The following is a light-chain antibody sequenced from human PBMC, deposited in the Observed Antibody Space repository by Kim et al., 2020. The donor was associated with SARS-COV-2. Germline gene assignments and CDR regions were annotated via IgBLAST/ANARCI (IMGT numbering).Light chain of an antibody. Sequence: DIQMTQSPFTLFASVGDRVTITCRASQYISDYVSWYQQKPGKAPNLLIYTASNLQTGVPERFSGSGSGTDFTLTISSLQPEDLGMYYCQQTFNIPITFGQGTRLEIK. CDR3: QQTFNIPIT. J-gene: IGKJ5*01. CDR1: QYISDY. CDR2: TAS. V-gene: IGKV1-39*01.